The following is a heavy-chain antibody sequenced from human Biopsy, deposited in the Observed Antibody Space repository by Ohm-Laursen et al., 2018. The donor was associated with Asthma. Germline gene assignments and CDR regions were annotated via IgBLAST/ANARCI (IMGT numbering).Heavy chain of an antibody. Sequence: ASVKVSCKASGYTFTGYYMHWVRQAPGQGLEWMGWINPNSGGTNYAQKFQGWVTMTRDTSISTAYMELSRLRSDDTAVYYCAREVLWFGESTNPGGMDVWGQGTTVTISS. CDR3: AREVLWFGESTNPGGMDV. CDR2: INPNSGGT. D-gene: IGHD3-10*01. CDR1: GYTFTGYY. J-gene: IGHJ6*02. V-gene: IGHV1-2*04.